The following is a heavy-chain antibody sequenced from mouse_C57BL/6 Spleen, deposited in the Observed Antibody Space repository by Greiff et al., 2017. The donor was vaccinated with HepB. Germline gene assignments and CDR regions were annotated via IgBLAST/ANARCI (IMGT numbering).Heavy chain of an antibody. CDR1: GYTFTSYW. CDR2: IHPNSGSN. V-gene: IGHV1-64*01. D-gene: IGHD2-4*01. J-gene: IGHJ3*01. Sequence: QVQLQQPGAELVKPGASVKLSCKASGYTFTSYWMHWVKQRPGQGLEWIGMIHPNSGSNNYNEKFKSKATLTVYTSSSTAYMQLRSLTSEYSAVYYCARSPLYDYDGDWFANWGQGTLVTVSA. CDR3: ARSPLYDYDGDWFAN.